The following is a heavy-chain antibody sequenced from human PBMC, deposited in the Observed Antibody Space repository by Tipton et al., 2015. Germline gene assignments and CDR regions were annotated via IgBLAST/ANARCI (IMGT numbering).Heavy chain of an antibody. Sequence: QLVQSGAEVKKPGSSVKVSCKASGGTFSNSAIGWVRQAPGQGLEWMGGLFPMSGTANYAQKFQGRVTITADESTTTAYMELSSLRSEDTAVYYCAIYCIQGICRVPYGLDVWGQGTTVSVSS. D-gene: IGHD2-8*01. J-gene: IGHJ6*02. CDR1: GGTFSNSA. V-gene: IGHV1-69*01. CDR3: AIYCIQGICRVPYGLDV. CDR2: LFPMSGTA.